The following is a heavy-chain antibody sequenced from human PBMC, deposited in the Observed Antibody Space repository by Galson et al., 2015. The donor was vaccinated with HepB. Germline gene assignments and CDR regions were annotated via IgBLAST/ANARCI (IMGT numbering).Heavy chain of an antibody. D-gene: IGHD4-17*01. CDR2: MYTSGST. Sequence: SLRLSCAASGFTVSKNYMSWVRQAPGKGLEWLSIMYTSGSTYYADSVKGRFTISRDNFKDTLYLQMSSLRVEDTAVYYCARVGWHDGLVLDYWGQGTLVTVSS. V-gene: IGHV3-53*01. J-gene: IGHJ4*02. CDR1: GFTVSKNY. CDR3: ARVGWHDGLVLDY.